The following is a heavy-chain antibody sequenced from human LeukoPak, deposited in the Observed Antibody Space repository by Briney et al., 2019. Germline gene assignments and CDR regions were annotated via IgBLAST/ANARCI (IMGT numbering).Heavy chain of an antibody. Sequence: SETLSLTCTVSGGSISSGDYYWSWIRQPPGKGLEWIGYIYYSGSTNYNPSLKSRVTISVDTSKNQFSLKLSSVTAADTAVYYCARAMTVAGLPFDYWGQGTLVTVSS. D-gene: IGHD6-19*01. CDR2: IYYSGST. CDR1: GGSISSGDYY. J-gene: IGHJ4*02. V-gene: IGHV4-61*08. CDR3: ARAMTVAGLPFDY.